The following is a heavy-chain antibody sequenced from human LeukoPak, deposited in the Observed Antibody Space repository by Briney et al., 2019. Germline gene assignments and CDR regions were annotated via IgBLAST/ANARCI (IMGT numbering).Heavy chain of an antibody. V-gene: IGHV1-18*04. CDR1: GYTFTGYY. CDR2: ISAYNGNT. CDR3: ARDGGSYCSGGSCLMSRFDY. D-gene: IGHD2-15*01. Sequence: ASVKVSCKASGYTFTGYYMHWVRQAPGQGLEWMGWISAYNGNTNYAQKLQGRVTMTTDTSTSTAYMELRSLRSDDTAVYYCARDGGSYCSGGSCLMSRFDYWGQGTLVTVSS. J-gene: IGHJ4*02.